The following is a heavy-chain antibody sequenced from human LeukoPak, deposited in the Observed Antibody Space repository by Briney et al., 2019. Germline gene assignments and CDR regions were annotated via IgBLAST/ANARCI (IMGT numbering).Heavy chain of an antibody. CDR1: GGSISSYY. CDR2: IYYSGST. CDR3: ARTIAARPPGYYYYYYMDV. J-gene: IGHJ6*03. Sequence: PSETLSLTCTVSGGSISSYYWSWIRQPPGKGLEWIGYIYYSGSTNYNPSLKSRVTISVDTSKNQFSLKLSSVTAADTAVYYCARTIAARPPGYYYYYYMDVWGKGTTVTASS. V-gene: IGHV4-59*01. D-gene: IGHD6-6*01.